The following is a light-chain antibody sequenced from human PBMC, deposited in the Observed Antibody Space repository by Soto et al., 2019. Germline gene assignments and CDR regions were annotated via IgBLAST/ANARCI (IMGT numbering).Light chain of an antibody. J-gene: IGLJ1*01. V-gene: IGLV2-14*01. CDR3: SSYTGSTTLHYV. Sequence: QSVLTQPASVSGSPGQSITISCTGTSSDVGGYNYVSWYQQHPGKAPKLLIYDVSNRPSGASNRFSGSKSGNTAPLTISGLQAEDEADYYCSSYTGSTTLHYVFGTGTKLTVL. CDR2: DVS. CDR1: SSDVGGYNY.